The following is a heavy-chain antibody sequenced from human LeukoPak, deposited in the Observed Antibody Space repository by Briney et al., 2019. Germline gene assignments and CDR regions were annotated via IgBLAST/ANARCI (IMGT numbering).Heavy chain of an antibody. Sequence: GGSLRLSCAASGFTFNSYAMYWVRQAPGKGLEWVSGIFGSGGSAHYADSVRGRFTISRDNSKNTVYLQLDSLRVEGTAVYYCGKTTVGYSSGRFPGWPVDYWGQGTLVTVSS. J-gene: IGHJ4*02. CDR3: GKTTVGYSSGRFPGWPVDY. CDR1: GFTFNSYA. V-gene: IGHV3-23*01. CDR2: IFGSGGSA. D-gene: IGHD2-15*01.